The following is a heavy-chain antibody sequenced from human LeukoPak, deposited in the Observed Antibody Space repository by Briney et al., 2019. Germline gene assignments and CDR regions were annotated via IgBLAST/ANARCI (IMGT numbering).Heavy chain of an antibody. CDR3: AKDLAYSFDS. V-gene: IGHV3-23*01. J-gene: IGHJ4*02. CDR1: GFTFSSYA. Sequence: GASLRLSCAASGFTFSSYAMSWVRQAPGKGLEWVSAVSGSGGSTYYADSVKGRFTISRDNWSMLYLQMNSLRAEDTAVYYCAKDLAYSFDSWGQGTLVTVSS. CDR2: VSGSGGST.